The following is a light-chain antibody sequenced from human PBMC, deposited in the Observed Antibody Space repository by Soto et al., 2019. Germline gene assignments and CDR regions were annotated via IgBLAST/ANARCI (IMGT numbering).Light chain of an antibody. CDR3: QQYETYSGT. CDR2: RAS. CDR1: QIINTW. J-gene: IGKJ3*01. Sequence: DLPMTQSPSSLSASVGDRVTITCRASQIINTWLAWYQQKPGKAPKLLIYRASNLVNGVPSRFSGSGSGTEFTLTISSLQPDDFSIYYCQQYETYSGTFGPGTKVDL. V-gene: IGKV1-5*03.